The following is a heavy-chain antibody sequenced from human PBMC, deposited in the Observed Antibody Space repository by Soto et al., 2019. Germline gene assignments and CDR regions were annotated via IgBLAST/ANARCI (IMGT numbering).Heavy chain of an antibody. V-gene: IGHV4-59*01. CDR3: ARDVLLWFGEQNYYYYGMDV. Sequence: SETLSLTCTVSGGSISSYYWSWIRQPPGKGLEWIGYIYYSGSTNYNPSLKSRVTISVDTSKNQFSLKLSSVTAADTAVYYCARDVLLWFGEQNYYYYGMDVWGQGTTVTVS. D-gene: IGHD3-10*01. CDR1: GGSISSYY. CDR2: IYYSGST. J-gene: IGHJ6*02.